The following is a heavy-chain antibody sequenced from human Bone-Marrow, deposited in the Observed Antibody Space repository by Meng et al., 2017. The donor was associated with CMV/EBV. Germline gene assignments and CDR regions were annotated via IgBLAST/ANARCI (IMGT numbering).Heavy chain of an antibody. J-gene: IGHJ6*01. CDR3: ARDSSPRTGTPYYYYGMDV. V-gene: IGHV3-11*04. Sequence: GESLKISCAASGFTFSDYYMSWIRQAPGKGLEWVSYISSSGSTIYYADSVKGRFTISRDNAKNSLYLQMNSLRAEDTAVYYCARDSSPRTGTPYYYYGMDVWGQGTTVTVYS. CDR1: GFTFSDYY. D-gene: IGHD1-1*01. CDR2: ISSSGSTI.